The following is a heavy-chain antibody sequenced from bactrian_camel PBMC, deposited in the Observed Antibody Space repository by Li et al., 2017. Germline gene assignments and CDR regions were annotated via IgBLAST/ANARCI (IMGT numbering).Heavy chain of an antibody. J-gene: IGHJ6*01. CDR1: DSSQDTFGSAC. CDR2: LHTGSGNT. D-gene: IGHD2*01. CDR3: AARGPYCYTKLSVADFTY. Sequence: HVQLVESGGGSVQAGGSLGLSCAPSDSSQDTFGSACLGWFRQAPGQGRKAIAHLHTGSGNTYYADSVKGRFTISQDNAKNTVYLQMNSLKPEDTAMYYCAARGPYCYTKLSVADFTYWGQGTQVTVS. V-gene: IGHV3S1*01.